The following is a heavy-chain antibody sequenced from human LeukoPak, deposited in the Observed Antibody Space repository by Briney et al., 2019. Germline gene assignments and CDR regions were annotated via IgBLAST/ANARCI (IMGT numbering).Heavy chain of an antibody. J-gene: IGHJ6*02. CDR2: ISWNSGSI. CDR1: GFTFDDYA. CDR3: ARDPRGYSSSWYGYYYYGMDV. D-gene: IGHD6-13*01. V-gene: IGHV3-9*01. Sequence: PGGSLRLSCAASGFTFDDYAMHWVRQAPGKGLEWVSGISWNSGSIGYADSVKGRFTISRDNSKNTLYLQMNSLRAEDTAVYYCARDPRGYSSSWYGYYYYGMDVWGQGTTVTVSS.